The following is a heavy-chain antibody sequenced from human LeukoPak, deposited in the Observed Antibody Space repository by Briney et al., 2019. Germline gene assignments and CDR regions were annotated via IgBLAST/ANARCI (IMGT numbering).Heavy chain of an antibody. Sequence: GGSPRLSCAASGFTFSSSAMSWVRQAPGKGLEWVSTISGSGSNTYYADSVQGRFTISRDNSKSTLYLQMNSLRADDTAVYYCAKAYSGSHRGAFDVWGQGTMVTVSS. J-gene: IGHJ3*01. CDR2: ISGSGSNT. V-gene: IGHV3-23*01. D-gene: IGHD1-26*01. CDR1: GFTFSSSA. CDR3: AKAYSGSHRGAFDV.